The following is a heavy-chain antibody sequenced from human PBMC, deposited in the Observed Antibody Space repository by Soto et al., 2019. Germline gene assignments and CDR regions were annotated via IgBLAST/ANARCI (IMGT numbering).Heavy chain of an antibody. D-gene: IGHD5-12*01. Sequence: KVSCKASGYTFTSYGINWVRQATGQGLEWMGTIFPSDSDTRYSPSFQGQVTISADKSISTAYLQWSSLKASDIAMYYCAITGYNGPFDYWGQGTLVTVSS. CDR2: IFPSDSDT. CDR3: AITGYNGPFDY. CDR1: GYTFTSYG. V-gene: IGHV5-51*01. J-gene: IGHJ4*02.